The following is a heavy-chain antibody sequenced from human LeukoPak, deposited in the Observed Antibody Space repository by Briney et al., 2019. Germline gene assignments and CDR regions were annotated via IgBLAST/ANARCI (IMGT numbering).Heavy chain of an antibody. Sequence: SQTLSLTCAVSGGSISSGSYYWSWIRQPAGKGLEWIGRIYTSGSTNYNPSLKSRVTISVDTSKNQFSLKLSSVTAADTAVYYCAREDCSSTSCYVNYFDYWGQGTLVTVSS. J-gene: IGHJ4*02. D-gene: IGHD2-2*01. V-gene: IGHV4-61*02. CDR1: GGSISSGSYY. CDR3: AREDCSSTSCYVNYFDY. CDR2: IYTSGST.